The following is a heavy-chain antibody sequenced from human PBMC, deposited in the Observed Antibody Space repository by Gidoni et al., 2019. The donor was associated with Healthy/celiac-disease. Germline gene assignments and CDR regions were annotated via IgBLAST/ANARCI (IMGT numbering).Heavy chain of an antibody. Sequence: EVQLVESGGGLVQPGGSLRLSCAASGFTVSSNYMSWVRQAPGKGLEWVSVIYSGGSTYYADSVKGRFTISRDNSKNTLYLQMNSLRAEDTAVYYCARGNYYDSSGYDYWGQGTLVTVSS. D-gene: IGHD3-22*01. CDR1: GFTVSSNY. CDR3: ARGNYYDSSGYDY. J-gene: IGHJ4*02. V-gene: IGHV3-66*01. CDR2: IYSGGST.